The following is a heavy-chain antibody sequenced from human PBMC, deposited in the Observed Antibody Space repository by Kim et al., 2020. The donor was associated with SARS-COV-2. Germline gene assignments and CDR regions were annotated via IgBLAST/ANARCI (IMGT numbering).Heavy chain of an antibody. CDR1: GFTFSSYW. CDR2: IKQDGSEN. D-gene: IGHD6-19*01. CDR3: ARRGWYYMSHPDY. Sequence: GGSLRLSCAASGFTFSSYWMSWVRQAPGKGLEWVANIKQDGSENYYVDSVKGRFTISIDNAKNSLYLQMNSLRAEDTAVYYCARRGWYYMSHPDYWGQGTLITVSS. V-gene: IGHV3-7*01. J-gene: IGHJ4*02.